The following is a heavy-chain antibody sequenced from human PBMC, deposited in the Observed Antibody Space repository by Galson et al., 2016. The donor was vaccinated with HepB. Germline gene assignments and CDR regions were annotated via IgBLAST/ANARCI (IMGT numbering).Heavy chain of an antibody. CDR2: INHSGST. J-gene: IGHJ6*02. CDR3: ARVRFLQWLSSFYSYYDMDV. Sequence: SETLSLTCVVHGGSLSGYYGSWIRQPPGKGLEWIGEINHSGSTSYNPSLKSRVTMSIDTTETQLSLELSSVTAADTAVYYCARVRFLQWLSSFYSYYDMDVWGQGTTVIVSS. V-gene: IGHV4-34*01. D-gene: IGHD3-3*01. CDR1: GGSLSGYY.